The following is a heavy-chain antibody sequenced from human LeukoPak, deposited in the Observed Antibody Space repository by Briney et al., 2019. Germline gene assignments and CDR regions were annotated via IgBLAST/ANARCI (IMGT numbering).Heavy chain of an antibody. CDR3: VRVGDDYGDYAY. D-gene: IGHD4-17*01. J-gene: IGHJ4*02. V-gene: IGHV1-69*05. Sequence: ASVKVSCKASGGTFSSYAISWVRQAPGQGLEWMGRIIPIFGTANYAQKFQGRVTITTDESTSTAYMELSSLRSEDTAVYYCVRVGDDYGDYAYWGQGTLVTVSS. CDR1: GGTFSSYA. CDR2: IIPIFGTA.